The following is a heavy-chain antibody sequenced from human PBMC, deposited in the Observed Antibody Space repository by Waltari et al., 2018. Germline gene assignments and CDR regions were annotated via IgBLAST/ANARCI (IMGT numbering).Heavy chain of an antibody. CDR1: GATFTGYY. CDR2: INPNSGGT. CDR3: AREGGATDFYY. V-gene: IGHV1-2*06. D-gene: IGHD1-26*01. Sequence: QVQLVQSGAEVKKPGASVKGACKASGATFTGYYMHWVRQAPGQGLEWMVRINPNSGGTNYAQKFQGRVTMTRDTSISTAYMELSRLRSEDTAVYYFAREGGATDFYYWGQGTLVTVSS. J-gene: IGHJ4*02.